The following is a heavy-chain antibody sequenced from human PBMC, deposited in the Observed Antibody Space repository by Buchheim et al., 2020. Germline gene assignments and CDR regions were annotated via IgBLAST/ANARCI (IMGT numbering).Heavy chain of an antibody. D-gene: IGHD3-10*01. CDR2: ISSSGSTI. CDR3: ARIPSIHSSGSRRVDYYFDY. Sequence: EVQLVESGGGLVQPGGSLRLSCAASGFTFSSYEMNWVRQAPGKGLEWVSYISSSGSTIYYADSVKGRFTISRDNAKNSLYLQMNSLRAEDTAVYYCARIPSIHSSGSRRVDYYFDYWGQGTL. V-gene: IGHV3-48*03. CDR1: GFTFSSYE. J-gene: IGHJ4*02.